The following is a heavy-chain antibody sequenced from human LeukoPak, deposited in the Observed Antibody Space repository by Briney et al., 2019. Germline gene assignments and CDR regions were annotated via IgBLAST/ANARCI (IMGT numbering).Heavy chain of an antibody. CDR3: AREPPQLIVVVTAGMDV. CDR1: GFTFTCCW. J-gene: IGHJ6*02. CDR2: IKQDGSEK. V-gene: IGHV3-7*01. D-gene: IGHD2-21*02. Sequence: GGSLRLSCAASGFTFTCCWMNWVRQAPGKGLEWVATIKQDGSEKYYVDSVKGRFTISRDNAKDSVYLQMNSLRVEDTAVYYCAREPPQLIVVVTAGMDVWGQGTTVTVSS.